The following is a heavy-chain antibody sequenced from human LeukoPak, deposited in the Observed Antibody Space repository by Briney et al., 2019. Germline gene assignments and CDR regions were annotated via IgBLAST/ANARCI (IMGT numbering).Heavy chain of an antibody. J-gene: IGHJ4*02. Sequence: TGGSLRLSCAASGFTFSSYWMHWVRQAPGKGLEWVSAISGSGGSTYCGDSVKGRFTISRDNSENTLYLQMNSLRAEDTALYYCAKIVIATAANFFDYWGQGTLVTVSS. CDR1: GFTFSSYW. CDR3: AKIVIATAANFFDY. D-gene: IGHD2-2*01. V-gene: IGHV3-23*01. CDR2: ISGSGGST.